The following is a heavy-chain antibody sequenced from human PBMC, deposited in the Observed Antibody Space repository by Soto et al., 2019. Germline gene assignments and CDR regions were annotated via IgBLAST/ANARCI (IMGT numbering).Heavy chain of an antibody. Sequence: QVQLVQSGAEVKKPGASVKVSCKASGYTFTSYDINWVRQATGQGLEWMGWMNPNSGNTGYAQKFQGRVTMTRNTSRSTAYMELSSLRSEYTAVYYCARRGYSSSWYYYYYYGMDVWGQGTTVTVSS. D-gene: IGHD6-13*01. CDR3: ARRGYSSSWYYYYYYGMDV. V-gene: IGHV1-8*01. CDR2: MNPNSGNT. CDR1: GYTFTSYD. J-gene: IGHJ6*02.